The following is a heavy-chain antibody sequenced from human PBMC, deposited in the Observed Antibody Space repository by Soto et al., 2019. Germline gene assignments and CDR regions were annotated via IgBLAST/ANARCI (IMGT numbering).Heavy chain of an antibody. J-gene: IGHJ4*02. Sequence: LSLTCTVSGASISSGGYYWSWIRQHPGKGLEWIANIYYSGSTYYNPSLKSRVTISIDTPKNQFSLKLSSVTAADTAVYYCAKAQAWELLFDFWGQGTLVTVSS. D-gene: IGHD1-26*01. CDR2: IYYSGST. V-gene: IGHV4-31*03. CDR1: GASISSGGYY. CDR3: AKAQAWELLFDF.